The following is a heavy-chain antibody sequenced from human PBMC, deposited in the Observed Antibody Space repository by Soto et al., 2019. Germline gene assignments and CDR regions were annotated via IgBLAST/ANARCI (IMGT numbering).Heavy chain of an antibody. CDR1: GDSVSSNSAA. CDR3: ARGPSYSSGWYHY. V-gene: IGHV6-1*01. CDR2: TYYRSKWYN. D-gene: IGHD6-19*01. Sequence: SQALSLTCVIPGDSVSSNSAAWNWIRQSPSRGLEWLGRTYYRSKWYNDYAVSVKSRITINPDTSKNQFSLQLNSVTPEDTAVYYCARGPSYSSGWYHYWGQGTLVTVSS. J-gene: IGHJ4*02.